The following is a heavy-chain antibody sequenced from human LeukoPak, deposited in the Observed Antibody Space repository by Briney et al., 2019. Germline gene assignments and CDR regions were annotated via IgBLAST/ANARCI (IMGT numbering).Heavy chain of an antibody. V-gene: IGHV3-15*01. D-gene: IGHD3-22*01. CDR1: GFTFSNAW. J-gene: IGHJ4*02. CDR3: TTEADYYDSSGVDY. Sequence: PGGSLRLSCTASGFTFSNAWMSWVPQAPGKGLEWVGRIKSKTDGGTTDYAAPVKGRFTISRDDSKNTLYLQMNSLKTEDTAVYYCTTEADYYDSSGVDYWGQGTLVTVSS. CDR2: IKSKTDGGTT.